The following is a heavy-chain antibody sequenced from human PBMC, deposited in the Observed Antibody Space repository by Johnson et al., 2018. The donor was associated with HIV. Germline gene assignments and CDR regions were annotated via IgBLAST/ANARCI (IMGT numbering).Heavy chain of an antibody. V-gene: IGHV3-7*01. Sequence: VQLVESGGGVVRPGGSLRLSCVASGFTFDDYGMSWVRQVPGKGLEWVANIKQDGSEKYYVDSVKGRFTISRDNAKNSLYLQMNSLRAEDTALYYCARDSTAWGGDFVGYAFDIWGQGTMVTVSS. CDR3: ARDSTAWGGDFVGYAFDI. CDR1: GFTFDDYG. D-gene: IGHD4-17*01. CDR2: IKQDGSEK. J-gene: IGHJ3*02.